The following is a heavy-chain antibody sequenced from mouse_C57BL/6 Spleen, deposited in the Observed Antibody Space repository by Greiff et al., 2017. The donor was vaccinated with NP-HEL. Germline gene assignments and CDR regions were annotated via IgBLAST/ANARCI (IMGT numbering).Heavy chain of an antibody. J-gene: IGHJ4*01. Sequence: QVQLKQSGAELVKPGASVKMSCKASGYTFTSYWITWVKQRPGQGLEWIGDIYPGSGSTNYNEKFKSKATLTVDTSSSTAYMQLSSLTSEDSAVYYCARSGDYYGSSYYAMDYWGQRTSVTVSS. CDR1: GYTFTSYW. V-gene: IGHV1-55*01. CDR2: IYPGSGST. CDR3: ARSGDYYGSSYYAMDY. D-gene: IGHD1-1*01.